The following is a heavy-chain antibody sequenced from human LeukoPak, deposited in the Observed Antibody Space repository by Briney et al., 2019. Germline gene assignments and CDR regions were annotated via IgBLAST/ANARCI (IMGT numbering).Heavy chain of an antibody. V-gene: IGHV3-48*04. CDR3: ARGMGSGWYEEGY. CDR2: ISSSSSTI. D-gene: IGHD6-19*01. CDR1: GFTFSSYS. J-gene: IGHJ4*02. Sequence: PGGSLRLSCAASGFTFSSYSMNWVRQAPGKGLEWVSYISSSSSTIYYADSVKGRFTISRDNAKNSLYLQMNSLRAEDTAVYYCARGMGSGWYEEGYWGQGTLVTVSS.